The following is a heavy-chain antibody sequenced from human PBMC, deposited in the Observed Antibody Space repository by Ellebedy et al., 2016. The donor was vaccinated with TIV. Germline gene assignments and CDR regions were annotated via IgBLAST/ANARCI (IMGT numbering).Heavy chain of an antibody. V-gene: IGHV4-61*02. CDR3: ARELRGYCSSTSCYSDAFDI. Sequence: SETLSLTXTVPGGSISSGSYYWSWIRQPTGKGREWIGRIYTSGSTNYNPSLKSRVTMSVDTSKNQFSLKLSSVTAADTAVYYCARELRGYCSSTSCYSDAFDIWGQGTMVTVSS. J-gene: IGHJ3*02. CDR1: GGSISSGSYY. CDR2: IYTSGST. D-gene: IGHD2-2*01.